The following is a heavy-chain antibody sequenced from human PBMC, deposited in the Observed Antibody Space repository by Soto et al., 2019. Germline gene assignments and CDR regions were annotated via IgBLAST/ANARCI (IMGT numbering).Heavy chain of an antibody. J-gene: IGHJ5*02. CDR1: VGTFSSYA. CDR3: ARGLVPHKASPFDP. Sequence: VASVKVSCKASVGTFSSYAISWVRQAPGQGLEWMGGIIPIFGTANYAQKFQGRVTITADESTSTAYMELSSLRSEDTAVYYCARGLVPHKASPFDPWGQGTLVTVSS. D-gene: IGHD2-2*01. V-gene: IGHV1-69*13. CDR2: IIPIFGTA.